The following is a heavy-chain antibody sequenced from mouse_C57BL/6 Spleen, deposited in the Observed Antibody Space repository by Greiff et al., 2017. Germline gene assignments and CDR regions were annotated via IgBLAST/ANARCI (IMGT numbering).Heavy chain of an antibody. CDR1: GYTFTSYW. Sequence: VQLQQPGAELVKPGASVKLSCKASGYTFTSYWMQWVKQRPGQGLEWIGEIDPSDSYTNYNQKFKGKATLTVDTSSSTAYMQLSSLTSEDSAVYYCARRPLEAAMGYWGQGTSVTVSS. J-gene: IGHJ4*01. CDR3: ARRPLEAAMGY. V-gene: IGHV1-50*01. CDR2: IDPSDSYT.